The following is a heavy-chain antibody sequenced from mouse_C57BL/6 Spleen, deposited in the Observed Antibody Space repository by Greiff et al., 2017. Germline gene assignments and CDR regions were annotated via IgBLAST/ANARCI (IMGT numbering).Heavy chain of an antibody. Sequence: QVQLQQSGPELVKPGASVKISCKASGYAFSSSWMNWVKQRPGKGLEWIGRIYPGDGDTNYNGKFKGKATLTADTSSSTAYLQLSSLTSEDSAVYCGARWRYGNYDYAMDYWGQGTSVTVSS. J-gene: IGHJ4*01. D-gene: IGHD2-10*02. CDR3: ARWRYGNYDYAMDY. CDR1: GYAFSSSW. CDR2: IYPGDGDT. V-gene: IGHV1-82*01.